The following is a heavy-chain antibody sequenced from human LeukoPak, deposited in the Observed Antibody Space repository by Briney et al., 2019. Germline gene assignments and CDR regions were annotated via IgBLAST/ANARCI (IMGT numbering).Heavy chain of an antibody. V-gene: IGHV4-34*01. D-gene: IGHD3-22*01. J-gene: IGHJ4*02. CDR3: ALSGYYYDSSGYYHNFDY. CDR2: INHSGST. CDR1: GGSFSGYY. Sequence: SETLSLTCAVYGGSFSGYYWSWIRQPPGKGLGWIGEINHSGSTNYNPSLKSRVTISVDTSKNQFSLKLSSVTAADTAVYYCALSGYYYDSSGYYHNFDYWGQGTLVTVSS.